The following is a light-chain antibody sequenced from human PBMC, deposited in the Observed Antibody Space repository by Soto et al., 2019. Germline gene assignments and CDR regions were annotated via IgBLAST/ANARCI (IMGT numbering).Light chain of an antibody. Sequence: EIVLTQSPGTLSLSPGDRATLSCRASQSVRTTYLAWYQQKPGQAPGLLIYNASNRTTGIPDRFSGSGSGTDFALTIDRLEPADFAVYFCQQYSSAQGWTFGQGTKVEIK. J-gene: IGKJ1*01. V-gene: IGKV3-20*01. CDR1: QSVRTTY. CDR2: NAS. CDR3: QQYSSAQGWT.